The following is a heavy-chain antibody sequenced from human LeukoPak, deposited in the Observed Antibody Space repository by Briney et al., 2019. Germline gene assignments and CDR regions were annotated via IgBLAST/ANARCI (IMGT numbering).Heavy chain of an antibody. CDR3: ARDNSVGDNAWWFDP. D-gene: IGHD1-26*01. Sequence: ASVKASWKASGYTFTSYYMHWVRQAPGQGLEWMGLINPTGGSTGYAQKFQGRVTMTRDMSTSTDYMELSSLRSEDTAIYYCARDNSVGDNAWWFDPWGQGTLVTVSS. CDR2: INPTGGST. V-gene: IGHV1-46*01. J-gene: IGHJ5*02. CDR1: GYTFTSYY.